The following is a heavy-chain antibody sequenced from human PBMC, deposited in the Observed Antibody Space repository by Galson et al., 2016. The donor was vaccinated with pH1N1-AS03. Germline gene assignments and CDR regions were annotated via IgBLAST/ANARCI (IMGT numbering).Heavy chain of an antibody. CDR2: IYYRGAT. J-gene: IGHJ4*02. Sequence: LSLTCTVSGDSINSSPYYWGWIRQPPGKGLEWMGTIYYRGATYYSPSPKSRVTISIDTSKNQFSLNLRSVTAADTAVYYCARHVSGSYTNHLDYWGQGTLVIVSS. D-gene: IGHD1-26*01. CDR1: GDSINSSPYY. V-gene: IGHV4-39*07. CDR3: ARHVSGSYTNHLDY.